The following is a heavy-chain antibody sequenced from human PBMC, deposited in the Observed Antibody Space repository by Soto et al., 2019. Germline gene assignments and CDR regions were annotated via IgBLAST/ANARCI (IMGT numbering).Heavy chain of an antibody. CDR2: IYYSGST. V-gene: IGHV4-39*01. J-gene: IGHJ5*02. CDR1: GGSISSSSYH. D-gene: IGHD3-3*01. CDR3: ATTYYDFWSGSSNWFDP. Sequence: PSETLSLTCTVSGGSISSSSYHWGWIRQPPGKGLAWIGSIYYSGSTYYNPSLKSRVTISVDTSKNQFSLKLSSVTAADTAVYYCATTYYDFWSGSSNWFDPWGQGTLVTVSS.